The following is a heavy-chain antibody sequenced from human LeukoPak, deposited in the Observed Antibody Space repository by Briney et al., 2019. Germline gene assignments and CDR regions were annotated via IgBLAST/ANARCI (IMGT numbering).Heavy chain of an antibody. D-gene: IGHD1-1*01. V-gene: IGHV4-39*07. J-gene: IGHJ4*02. CDR3: ARGPGGTTDSFDY. Sequence: PSETLSLTCSVSGRSVRSSTYYWGRLRQPPGKGLEWVGHIYYSGSSFYNPSLRSRFTISGDASKNQFSLKLNSVTDADTAVYYCARGPGGTTDSFDYWGQGTLVAVSS. CDR2: IYYSGSS. CDR1: GRSVRSSTYY.